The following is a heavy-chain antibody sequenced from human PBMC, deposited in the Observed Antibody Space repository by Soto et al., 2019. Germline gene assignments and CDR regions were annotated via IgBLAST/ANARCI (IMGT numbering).Heavy chain of an antibody. CDR1: GFTFSNAW. CDR2: IKSKTDGGTT. CDR3: TRTHYGYYYYGMDV. D-gene: IGHD4-17*01. J-gene: IGHJ6*02. V-gene: IGHV3-15*07. Sequence: GGSLRLSCAASGFTFSNAWMNWVRQAPGKGLEWVGRIKSKTDGGTTDYAAPVKGRFTISRDDSKNTLYLQMNSLKTEDTAVYYCTRTHYGYYYYGMDVWGQGTTVTVS.